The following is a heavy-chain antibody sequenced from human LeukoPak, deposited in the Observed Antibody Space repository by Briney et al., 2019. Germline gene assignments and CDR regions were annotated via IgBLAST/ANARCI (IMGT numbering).Heavy chain of an antibody. J-gene: IGHJ4*02. CDR1: GGSISSYY. Sequence: SETLSLTCTVSGGSISSYYWSWIRQPPGKGLEWIGYISYSGRINYNPSLKSRVTLSLDTSKNQFSLTLTSVTAADTAVYYCARGAGWWDYWGQGTLVTVSS. V-gene: IGHV4-59*01. D-gene: IGHD2-15*01. CDR2: ISYSGRI. CDR3: ARGAGWWDY.